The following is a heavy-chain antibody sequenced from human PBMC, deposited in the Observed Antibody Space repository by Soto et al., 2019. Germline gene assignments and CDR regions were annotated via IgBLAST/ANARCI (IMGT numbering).Heavy chain of an antibody. J-gene: IGHJ4*02. V-gene: IGHV3-15*01. CDR2: VRSKTDGGTA. CDR1: GITFTDAW. Sequence: EVQLVASGGDLVKPGGSLRLSCANSGITFTDAWLSWVRQAPGKGLEWVGRVRSKTDGGTADYAAPVNGRFTISRDDSKNTLYLQMNSLKPEDTDVYYCATDRMYTDYTLYFWGQGTLVTVSS. D-gene: IGHD4-4*01. CDR3: ATDRMYTDYTLYF.